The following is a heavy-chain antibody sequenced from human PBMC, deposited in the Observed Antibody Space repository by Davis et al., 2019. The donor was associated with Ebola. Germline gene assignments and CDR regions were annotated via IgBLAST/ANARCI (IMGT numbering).Heavy chain of an antibody. CDR3: AREKVGGSGSWFDP. D-gene: IGHD3-10*01. Sequence: GESLKISCAASGFTVSSHYMSWVRQAPGKGLEWVSVIYSGGSTYYADSVKGRFTISRDNSKNTLYLQMNSLRAEDTAVYYCAREKVGGSGSWFDPWGQGTLVTVSS. CDR2: IYSGGST. V-gene: IGHV3-53*01. J-gene: IGHJ5*02. CDR1: GFTVSSHY.